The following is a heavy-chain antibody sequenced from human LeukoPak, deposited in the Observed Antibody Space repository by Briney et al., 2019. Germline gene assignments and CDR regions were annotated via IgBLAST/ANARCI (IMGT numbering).Heavy chain of an antibody. J-gene: IGHJ4*02. CDR1: GYTFTSYY. Sequence: GASVKVSCKASGYTFTSYYMHWVRQAPGQGLEWMGIINPSGGSTSYAQKFQGRVTMTKDTSTSTVYMELSSLRSEDTAVYYCARGIMITFGGVIAINPYDYWGQGTLVTVSS. V-gene: IGHV1-46*01. D-gene: IGHD3-16*02. CDR3: ARGIMITFGGVIAINPYDY. CDR2: INPSGGST.